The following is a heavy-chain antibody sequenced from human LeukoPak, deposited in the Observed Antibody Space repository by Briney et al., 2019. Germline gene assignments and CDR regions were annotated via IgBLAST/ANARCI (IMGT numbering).Heavy chain of an antibody. D-gene: IGHD6-19*01. CDR2: IYYSGST. CDR1: GGSISSYY. J-gene: IGHJ4*02. CDR3: ARVGSSGWYNYFDY. Sequence: SQTLSLTCTVSGGSISSYYWSWIRQPPGKGREWIGYIYYSGSTNYNPSLKSRVTISVDTSKNQFSLKLSSVTAADTAVYYCARVGSSGWYNYFDYWGQGTLVTASS. V-gene: IGHV4-59*01.